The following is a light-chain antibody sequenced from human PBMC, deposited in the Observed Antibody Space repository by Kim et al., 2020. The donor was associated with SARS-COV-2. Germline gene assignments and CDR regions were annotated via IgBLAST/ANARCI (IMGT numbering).Light chain of an antibody. CDR1: RSSIEDDY. V-gene: IGLV1-51*01. CDR3: GTWDSSLNVVV. CDR2: DNN. J-gene: IGLJ2*01. Sequence: GHSVHIACSGTRSSIEDDYVSWYQKSPGGTPKRLMFDNNERPSGIPDRFSGSKSGTSATLRITGLQTGDEADYYCGTWDSSLNVVVFGGGTQLTVL.